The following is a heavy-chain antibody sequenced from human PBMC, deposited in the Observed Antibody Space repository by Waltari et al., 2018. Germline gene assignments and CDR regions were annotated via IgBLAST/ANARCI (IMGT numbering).Heavy chain of an antibody. CDR3: AKDMVPHYDTSGYYPAFDY. V-gene: IGHV3-43*01. J-gene: IGHJ4*02. CDR1: GFTFDDYT. D-gene: IGHD3-22*01. CDR2: ISWDGGST. Sequence: EVQLVESGGVVVQPGGSLRLSCAASGFTFDDYTMHWVRQAPGTGLEWVSLISWDGGSTYYADSVKGRFTISRDNSKNSLYLQMNSLRTEDTALYYCAKDMVPHYDTSGYYPAFDYWGQGTLVTVSS.